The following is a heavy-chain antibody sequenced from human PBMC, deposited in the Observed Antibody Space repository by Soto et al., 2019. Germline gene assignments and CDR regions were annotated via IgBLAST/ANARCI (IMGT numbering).Heavy chain of an antibody. J-gene: IGHJ4*02. D-gene: IGHD3-10*01. CDR2: INHSGST. CDR1: DGSFRCYY. Sequence: PSETLCLTCAVDDGSFRCYYWSWIRQQPGKGLEWIGEINHSGSTNYNPSLKSRCTISVDTSKNQFSLKLSSVTAADTAVYYCARGRAYYYGSGSYGYWGQGTLVTVSS. V-gene: IGHV4-34*01. CDR3: ARGRAYYYGSGSYGY.